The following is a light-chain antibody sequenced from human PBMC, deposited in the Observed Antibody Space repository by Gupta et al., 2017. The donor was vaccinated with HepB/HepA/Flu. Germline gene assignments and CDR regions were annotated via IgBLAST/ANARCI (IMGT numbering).Light chain of an antibody. J-gene: IGLJ1*01. Sequence: QSVLTQPPSASGTPGQRVTISCSGSSSNIGSNNVNWYQQLPGMAPKLLIYSNDQRPSGVPDRFSGSKSGTSASLAISGLQSEDEADYYCAAWDDSLTGYYVFGTGTQVTVL. CDR1: SSNIGSNN. CDR3: AAWDDSLTGYYV. V-gene: IGLV1-44*01. CDR2: SND.